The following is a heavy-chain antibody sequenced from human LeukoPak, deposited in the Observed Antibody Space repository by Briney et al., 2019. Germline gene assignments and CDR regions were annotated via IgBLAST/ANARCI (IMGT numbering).Heavy chain of an antibody. J-gene: IGHJ4*02. D-gene: IGHD3-22*01. Sequence: GGSLRLSCAASGFTFSNYGMHWVRQAPGKGLEWVAFIRYDGSNKYYADSMKGRFTISRDNSKNTVYLQMNSLRAEDTAVYYCAKDYTSNYDSILFDYWGQGTLVTVSS. CDR2: IRYDGSNK. V-gene: IGHV3-30*02. CDR1: GFTFSNYG. CDR3: AKDYTSNYDSILFDY.